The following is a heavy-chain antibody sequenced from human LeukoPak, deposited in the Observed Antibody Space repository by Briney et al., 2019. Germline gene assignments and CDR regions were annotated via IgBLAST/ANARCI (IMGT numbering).Heavy chain of an antibody. CDR2: ISASGGST. J-gene: IGHJ4*02. V-gene: IGHV3-23*01. Sequence: GGSLRLSCAASGFTFSSYALSWVRQAPGKGLEWVSAISASGGSTSYAYSVKGRLTISRDNSKNTLYAQMNSMRADAAAVYYFGRARSGYDFDYWGQGTLVTVSS. CDR1: GFTFSSYA. CDR3: GRARSGYDFDY. D-gene: IGHD5-12*01.